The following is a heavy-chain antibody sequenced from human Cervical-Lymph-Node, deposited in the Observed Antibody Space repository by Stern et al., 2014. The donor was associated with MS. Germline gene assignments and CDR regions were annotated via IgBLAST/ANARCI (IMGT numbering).Heavy chain of an antibody. Sequence: EVQLVESGGGLVQPGGSLRLSCAASGFTFSSYSFNWVRQVPGKGLEWLSYISTRSNTYYADSVKGRLTISRDNAKISLYLQMNPLRAEDTAVYYCAREVSNRFDPWGQGTLVTVSS. CDR1: GFTFSSYS. V-gene: IGHV3-48*01. D-gene: IGHD1-14*01. CDR3: AREVSNRFDP. J-gene: IGHJ5*02. CDR2: ISTRSNT.